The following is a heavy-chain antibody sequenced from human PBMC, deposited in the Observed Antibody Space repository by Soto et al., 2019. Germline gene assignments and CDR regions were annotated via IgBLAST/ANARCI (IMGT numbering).Heavy chain of an antibody. J-gene: IGHJ4*02. V-gene: IGHV3-72*01. D-gene: IGHD1-7*01. CDR2: SRDKGNSYST. CDR1: GFTFSDYY. CDR3: TRSISGTTSFDY. Sequence: EVQLVESGGGLVQPGGSLRLSCAGSGFTFSDYYIDWVRQAPGKGLEWVGRSRDKGNSYSTDYAASVKGRFTVSRGASKNSLYLQMNSLKTEDTALYYCTRSISGTTSFDYWGQGTLVTVSS.